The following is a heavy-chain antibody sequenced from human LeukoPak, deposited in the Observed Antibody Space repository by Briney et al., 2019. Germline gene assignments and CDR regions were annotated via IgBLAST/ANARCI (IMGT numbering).Heavy chain of an antibody. D-gene: IGHD3-22*01. CDR2: INPTSGAT. Sequence: ASVKVSCKASGYIFTAYYIHWVRQALGQGLEWMGWINPTSGATIYAQNFQGRVTMTTDTSISTAYMELSRLTSDDTAMYYCAREDSSQGAFDIWGQGTMVTVSS. V-gene: IGHV1-2*02. CDR1: GYIFTAYY. CDR3: AREDSSQGAFDI. J-gene: IGHJ3*02.